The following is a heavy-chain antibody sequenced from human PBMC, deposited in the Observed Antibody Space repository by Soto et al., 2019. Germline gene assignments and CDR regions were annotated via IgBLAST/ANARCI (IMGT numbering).Heavy chain of an antibody. V-gene: IGHV1-3*01. Sequence: ASVKGTCNASRYTFTSDAMHWVRQAPVQRLEWMGWINAGNGNTKYSQKFQGRVTITRDTSASTAYMELSSLRSEDTAVYYCARDGMVRGVIAYYYYYGMDVWGQGTTVTVSS. J-gene: IGHJ6*02. CDR3: ARDGMVRGVIAYYYYYGMDV. D-gene: IGHD3-10*01. CDR1: RYTFTSDA. CDR2: INAGNGNT.